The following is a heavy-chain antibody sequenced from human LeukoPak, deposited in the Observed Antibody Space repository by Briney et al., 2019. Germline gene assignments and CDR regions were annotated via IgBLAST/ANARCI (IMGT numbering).Heavy chain of an antibody. CDR2: IYYSGST. D-gene: IGHD4-11*01. V-gene: IGHV4-39*02. Sequence: SETLSLTCTVSGGSISSSSYYWGWIRQPPGKGLEWIGSIYYSGSTYYNPSLKSRVTISVDTSKNQFSLKLSSVTAADTAVYYCARDSRLDTVTTGRYYYYYYMDVWGKGTTVTVSS. J-gene: IGHJ6*03. CDR1: GGSISSSSYY. CDR3: ARDSRLDTVTTGRYYYYYYMDV.